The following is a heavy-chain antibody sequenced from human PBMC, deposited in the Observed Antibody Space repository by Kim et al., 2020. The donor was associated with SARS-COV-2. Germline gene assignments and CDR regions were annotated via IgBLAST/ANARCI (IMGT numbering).Heavy chain of an antibody. D-gene: IGHD5-18*01. V-gene: IGHV3-7*01. Sequence: EINCGDSVKGRFTISRDNAKKSLYLQMNTLRAEETAVYYCADLDTANKGGYWGQGTLVTVSS. CDR3: ADLDTANKGGY. CDR2: EI. J-gene: IGHJ4*02.